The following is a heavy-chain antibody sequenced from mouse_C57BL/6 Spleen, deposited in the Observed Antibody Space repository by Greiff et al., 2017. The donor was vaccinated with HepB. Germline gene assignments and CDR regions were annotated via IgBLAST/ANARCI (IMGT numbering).Heavy chain of an antibody. CDR1: GFTFTSYW. D-gene: IGHD2-1*01. Sequence: VQLQQPGAELVKPGASVKMSCKASGFTFTSYWITWVKQRPGQGLEWIGDIYPGSGSTNYNEKFKSKATLTVDTSSSTAYMQLSSLTSEDSAVYYCARSYYGNSPDYWGQGTTLTVSS. J-gene: IGHJ2*01. CDR3: ARSYYGNSPDY. CDR2: IYPGSGST. V-gene: IGHV1-55*01.